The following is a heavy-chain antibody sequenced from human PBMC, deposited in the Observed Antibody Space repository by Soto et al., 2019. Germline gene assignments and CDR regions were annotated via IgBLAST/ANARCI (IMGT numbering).Heavy chain of an antibody. V-gene: IGHV1-2*04. CDR2: INPNSGGT. CDR1: GYTFTGYF. D-gene: IGHD3-22*01. J-gene: IGHJ6*02. Sequence: GAPVKVSCXASGYTFTGYFMQWLRQAPGQGREWMGWINPNSGGTNYAQKFQGWVTMTRDTSISTAYMELSRLRSDDTAVYYCARLYSTYYYDSSGPQTGFYYYGMDVWGQGTTVTVSS. CDR3: ARLYSTYYYDSSGPQTGFYYYGMDV.